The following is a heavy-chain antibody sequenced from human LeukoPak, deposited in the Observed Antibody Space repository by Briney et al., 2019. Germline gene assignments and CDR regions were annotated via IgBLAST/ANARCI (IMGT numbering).Heavy chain of an antibody. Sequence: PGGSLRLSCADSGFTFDDYGMRWVRQAPGKELEWVYGINWNGGSTGYADSVKGRFTISRDNAKNSLYLQMNSLRAEDTALYHCARIRGSGCTYYFDDWGQGTLVTVSS. CDR1: GFTFDDYG. CDR2: INWNGGST. D-gene: IGHD3-10*01. V-gene: IGHV3-20*01. J-gene: IGHJ4*02. CDR3: ARIRGSGCTYYFDD.